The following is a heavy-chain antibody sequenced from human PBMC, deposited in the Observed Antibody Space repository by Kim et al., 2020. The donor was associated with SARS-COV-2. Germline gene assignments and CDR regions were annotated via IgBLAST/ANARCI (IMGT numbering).Heavy chain of an antibody. CDR2: INHSGST. CDR1: GGSFSGYY. V-gene: IGHV4-34*01. CDR3: ASSDYYYYYGMDV. J-gene: IGHJ6*02. Sequence: SETLSLTCAVYGGSFSGYYWSWIRQPPGKGLEWIGEINHSGSTNYNPSLKSRVTISVDTSKNKFSLKLSSVTAADTAVYYCASSDYYYYYGMDVWGQGTTVTVSS.